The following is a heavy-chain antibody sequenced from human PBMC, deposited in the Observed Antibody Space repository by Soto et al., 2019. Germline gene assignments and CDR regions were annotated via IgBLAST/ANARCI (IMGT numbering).Heavy chain of an antibody. CDR2: IIPIFGTA. Sequence: SVKVSCKASGGTFSSYAISWVRQAPGQGLEWMGGIIPIFGTANYAQKFQGRVTITADESTSTAYMELSSLRSEDTAVYYCARELGAIDTAVATGYYYYGMDVWGQ. CDR1: GGTFSSYA. J-gene: IGHJ6*02. D-gene: IGHD5-18*01. V-gene: IGHV1-69*13. CDR3: ARELGAIDTAVATGYYYYGMDV.